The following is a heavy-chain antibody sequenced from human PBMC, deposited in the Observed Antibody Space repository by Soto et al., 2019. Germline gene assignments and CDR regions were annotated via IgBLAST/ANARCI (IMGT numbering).Heavy chain of an antibody. Sequence: GASLKVSCKASGYTFTSYGISWVRQAPGQGLEWMGWISAYNGNTNYAQKLQGRVTMTTDTSTNTAYMELRRLRSDDTAVYYCARAMNIVGAPAGYYYYYGMDVWGQGTTVTVSS. D-gene: IGHD2-2*01. CDR2: ISAYNGNT. CDR1: GYTFTSYG. V-gene: IGHV1-18*01. CDR3: ARAMNIVGAPAGYYYYYGMDV. J-gene: IGHJ6*02.